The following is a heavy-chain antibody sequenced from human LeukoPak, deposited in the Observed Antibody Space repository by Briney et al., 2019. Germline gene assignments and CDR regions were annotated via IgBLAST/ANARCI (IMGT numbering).Heavy chain of an antibody. CDR1: AFTVITND. Sequence: GGSLRLSCAAAAFTVITNDTTCVRQPPGKGLEWVSVLYSDGNTKYADSVQGRFTISRDNSKNTLYLEMNSLSPDDTAVYYCARGVEPLAANTLAYWGQGTLVTVSS. CDR2: LYSDGNT. D-gene: IGHD3-16*01. CDR3: ARGVEPLAANTLAY. J-gene: IGHJ4*02. V-gene: IGHV3-53*01.